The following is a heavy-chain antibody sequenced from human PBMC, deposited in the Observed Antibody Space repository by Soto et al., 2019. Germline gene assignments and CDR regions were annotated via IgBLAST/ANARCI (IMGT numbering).Heavy chain of an antibody. CDR3: ARNGGYSSSWYLDY. CDR2: INHSGST. CDR1: GGSFSGYY. J-gene: IGHJ4*02. D-gene: IGHD6-13*01. Sequence: PSETLSLTCAVYGGSFSGYYWSWIRQPPGKGLEWIGEINHSGSTNYNPSLKSRVTISVDTSKNQFSLKLSSVTAADTAVYYCARNGGYSSSWYLDYWGQGTLVTVSS. V-gene: IGHV4-34*01.